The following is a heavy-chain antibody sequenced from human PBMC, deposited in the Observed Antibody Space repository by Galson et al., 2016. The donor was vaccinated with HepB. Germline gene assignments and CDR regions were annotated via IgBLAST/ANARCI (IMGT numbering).Heavy chain of an antibody. CDR2: IYHSGTT. CDR1: GASISSSNW. CDR3: ARPKYYYGSGYYFDV. V-gene: IGHV4-4*02. D-gene: IGHD3-10*01. J-gene: IGHJ4*02. Sequence: LSLTCAVSGASISSSNWWSWVRQPPGKELEWIGEIYHSGTTNCNPSLKSRLTLSVDKSKNQFSLKLSSVTAADTAVYYCARPKYYYGSGYYFDVWGQGTLVTVSS.